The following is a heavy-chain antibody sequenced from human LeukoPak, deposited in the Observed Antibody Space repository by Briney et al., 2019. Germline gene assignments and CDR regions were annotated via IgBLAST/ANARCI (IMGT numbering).Heavy chain of an antibody. D-gene: IGHD3-9*01. V-gene: IGHV4-39*07. CDR1: GGSISSYY. J-gene: IGHJ4*02. Sequence: SETLSLTCTVSGGSISSYYWGWIRQHPGKWLEWLGSVYYSGGTYYNPSLEGRVTISAETSKNQYSQKLSSVTAADTAVYYCARVYYDILTGYYKPAFFDYWGQGTLVTVSS. CDR3: ARVYYDILTGYYKPAFFDY. CDR2: VYYSGGT.